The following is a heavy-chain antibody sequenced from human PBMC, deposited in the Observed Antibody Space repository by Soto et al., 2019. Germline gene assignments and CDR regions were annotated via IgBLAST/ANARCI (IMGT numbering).Heavy chain of an antibody. CDR3: AKDRGLAESGTWSHYYYGMDV. D-gene: IGHD1-26*01. CDR1: KFTLTNNV. J-gene: IGHJ6*02. V-gene: IGHV3-30*18. Sequence: XLSCVASKFTLTNNVMHWVRRAPGQGLEWLAVISSDGSSYYYGDSVRGRFTISRDTSKNTLFLEMNSLTTSDTAVYYCAKDRGLAESGTWSHYYYGMDVWGQGTSVTVSS. CDR2: ISSDGSSY.